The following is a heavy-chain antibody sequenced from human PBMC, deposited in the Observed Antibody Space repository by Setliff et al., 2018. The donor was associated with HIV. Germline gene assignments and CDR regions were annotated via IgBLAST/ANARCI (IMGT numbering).Heavy chain of an antibody. CDR1: GYTLTGYY. CDR2: INPNGGGT. CDR3: AREKYFLEWFPDS. V-gene: IGHV1-2*02. D-gene: IGHD3-3*01. J-gene: IGHJ4*02. Sequence: ASVKVSCKASGYTLTGYYMHWLRQAPGQGLEWMGWINPNGGGTNFAQKFQGRVTMTRDTSISTAYMELSSLRSEDTATYYCAREKYFLEWFPDSWGQGTLVTVSS.